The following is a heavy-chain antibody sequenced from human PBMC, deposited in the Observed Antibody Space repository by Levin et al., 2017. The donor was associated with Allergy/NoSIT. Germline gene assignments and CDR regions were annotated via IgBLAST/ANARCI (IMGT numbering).Heavy chain of an antibody. Sequence: GGSLRLSCAASGFTFSSNGMHWVRQAPGKGLEWVAVIWYDGSHKYYADSVMGRFSISRDNSKNTVYLQMNSLRAEDTAVYYCARWGNWKVFDYWGQGTLVTVS. J-gene: IGHJ4*02. D-gene: IGHD3-16*01. V-gene: IGHV3-33*01. CDR2: IWYDGSHK. CDR1: GFTFSSNG. CDR3: ARWGNWKVFDY.